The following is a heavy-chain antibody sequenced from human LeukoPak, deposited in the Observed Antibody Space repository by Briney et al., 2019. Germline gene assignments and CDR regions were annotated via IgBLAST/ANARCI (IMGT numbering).Heavy chain of an antibody. V-gene: IGHV1-2*02. D-gene: IGHD3-3*01. Sequence: ASVKVSCKASGYTFTGYYMHWVRQAPGQGVEWMGWINPNSGGTNYAQKFQGRVTMTRDTSISTAYMELSRLRSDDTAVYYCARGRDYDFWSGCYGYWGQGTLVTVSS. CDR1: GYTFTGYY. CDR2: INPNSGGT. CDR3: ARGRDYDFWSGCYGY. J-gene: IGHJ4*02.